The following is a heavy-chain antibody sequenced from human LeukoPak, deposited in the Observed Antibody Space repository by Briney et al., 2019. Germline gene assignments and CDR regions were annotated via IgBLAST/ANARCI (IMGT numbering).Heavy chain of an antibody. J-gene: IGHJ4*02. CDR1: GYIFTGYY. CDR2: INPNSGGT. V-gene: IGHV1-2*02. CDR3: ARVGLCGGDCYYFDY. Sequence: ASVKVSCKASGYIFTGYYMHWVRQAPGQGLEWMGWINPNSGGTNYAQKFQGRVTMTRDTSISTAYMELSRLRSDDTAVYYCARVGLCGGDCYYFDYWGQGTLVTVSS. D-gene: IGHD2-21*02.